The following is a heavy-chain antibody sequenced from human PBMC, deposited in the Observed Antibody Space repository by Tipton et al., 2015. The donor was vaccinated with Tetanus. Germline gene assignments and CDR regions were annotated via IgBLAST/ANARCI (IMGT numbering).Heavy chain of an antibody. CDR3: AGVTAQRTELYFEH. CDR2: VYYTGDT. Sequence: TLSLTCTVSGDSVSGYYWSWIRQPPGKGLEWVGYVYYTGDTNYNPSLKSRVPISMDKSDNQISLKRTSVTAADTAVYYCAGVTAQRTELYFEHWGQGTQVPVSS. CDR1: GDSVSGYY. D-gene: IGHD2-8*02. V-gene: IGHV4-59*02. J-gene: IGHJ1*01.